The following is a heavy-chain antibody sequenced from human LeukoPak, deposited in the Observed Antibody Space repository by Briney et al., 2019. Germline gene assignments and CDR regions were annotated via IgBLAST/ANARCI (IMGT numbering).Heavy chain of an antibody. CDR1: GSTVSSSY. D-gene: IGHD6-13*01. CDR2: IYSGGNT. Sequence: GGSLRLSCAASGSTVSSSYMTWVRQTPGKGLEWVSVIYSGGNTYYADSVKGRFTISRDNSKNTLYLQMNSLRAEDTAVYYCARGSYSTSWYLDYWGQGTLVAVSS. CDR3: ARGSYSTSWYLDY. V-gene: IGHV3-66*01. J-gene: IGHJ4*02.